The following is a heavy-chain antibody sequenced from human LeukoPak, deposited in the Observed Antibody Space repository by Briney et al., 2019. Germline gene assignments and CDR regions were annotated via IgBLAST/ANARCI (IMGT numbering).Heavy chain of an antibody. J-gene: IGHJ5*02. D-gene: IGHD6-13*01. CDR2: INYIGST. CDR1: GDSITTYY. CDR3: ARGVTAAASS. V-gene: IGHV4-59*01. Sequence: SETLSLTCTVSGDSITTYYWSWIRQPPGKGLEWIGYINYIGSTNYNPSLKNRVSISADISKTQFTLRLRSVTAAETAVYFYARGVTAAASSWGQGTLVTVSS.